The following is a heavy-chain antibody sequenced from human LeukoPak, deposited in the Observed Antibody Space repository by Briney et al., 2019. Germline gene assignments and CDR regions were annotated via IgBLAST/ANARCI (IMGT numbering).Heavy chain of an antibody. V-gene: IGHV1-8*03. J-gene: IGHJ4*02. CDR3: ARGVVSDPHFDY. Sequence: ASVKVSCKASGYTFTSYDINWVRQATGQGLEWMGWMNPNSGNTGYAQKFQGRVTITRNTSISTAYMELSSLRSEDTAVYYCARGVVSDPHFDYWGQGTLVTVSS. CDR2: MNPNSGNT. CDR1: GYTFTSYD. D-gene: IGHD2-21*01.